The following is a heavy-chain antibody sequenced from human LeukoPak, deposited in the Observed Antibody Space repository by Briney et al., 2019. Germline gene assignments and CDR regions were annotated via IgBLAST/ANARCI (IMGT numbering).Heavy chain of an antibody. D-gene: IGHD3-10*01. V-gene: IGHV3-30*02. J-gene: IGHJ4*02. CDR2: MSFDGNNK. Sequence: GGSLRLSCAASGFSLSSCGMHWVRQAPGKGLEWVAFMSFDGNNKYYADSVKGRFTISRDSSKNTLYLQMDNLRAEDTAVYYCAKDPLQYGSGSYYFDYWGQGTLVTVSS. CDR3: AKDPLQYGSGSYYFDY. CDR1: GFSLSSCG.